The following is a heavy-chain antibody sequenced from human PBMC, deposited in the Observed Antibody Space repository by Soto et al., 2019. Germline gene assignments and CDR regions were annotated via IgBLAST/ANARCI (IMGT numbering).Heavy chain of an antibody. CDR2: IWYDGSNK. D-gene: IGHD6-19*01. Sequence: QVQLMESGGGVVQPGRSLRLSCAASGFTFSSYGMHWVRQAPGKGLEWVAVIWYDGSNKYYADSVKGRFTISRDNSKNTLYLQMNSLRAEDTAVYYCARDVSGIAVANFDYWGQGTLVTVSS. J-gene: IGHJ4*02. CDR3: ARDVSGIAVANFDY. CDR1: GFTFSSYG. V-gene: IGHV3-33*01.